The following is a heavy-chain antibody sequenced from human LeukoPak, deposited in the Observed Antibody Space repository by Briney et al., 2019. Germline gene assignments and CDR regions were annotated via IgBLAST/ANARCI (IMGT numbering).Heavy chain of an antibody. V-gene: IGHV4-4*07. D-gene: IGHD3-10*01. J-gene: IGHJ6*03. CDR1: GGSISSYY. CDR3: ARELPDPTYYYGSGSSLRYYYYYMDV. CDR2: IYTSGST. Sequence: SEALSLTCTVSGGSISSYYWSWIRQPAGKGLEWIGRIYTSGSTNYNPSLKSRGTMSVATSKNQFSLKLRSVPAADTAVYYCARELPDPTYYYGSGSSLRYYYYYMDVWGKGPTVTVSS.